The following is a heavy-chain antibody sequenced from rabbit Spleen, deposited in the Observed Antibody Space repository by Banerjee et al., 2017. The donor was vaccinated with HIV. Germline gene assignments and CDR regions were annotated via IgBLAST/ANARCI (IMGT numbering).Heavy chain of an antibody. CDR2: IYTGRGGT. Sequence: QLKQTGGGLVQPGGSLTLSCKTSGFDFSSYSMSWVRQAPGKGLEWIGAIYTGRGGTDYAKWVNGQFTISSDNAQNTLYLQLNSLTAADTATYFCVRGNVGSSNYITRLDLWGPGTLVTVS. J-gene: IGHJ3*01. D-gene: IGHD8-1*01. CDR1: GFDFSSYS. CDR3: VRGNVGSSNYITRLDL. V-gene: IGHV1S7*01.